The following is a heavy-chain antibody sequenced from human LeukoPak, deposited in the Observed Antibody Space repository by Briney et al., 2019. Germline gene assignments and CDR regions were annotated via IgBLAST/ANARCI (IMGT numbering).Heavy chain of an antibody. V-gene: IGHV1-18*01. CDR1: GYTFTSYA. CDR2: ISAYNGNT. J-gene: IGHJ4*02. Sequence: ASVKVSCKSSGYTFTSYAMNWVRQAPGQGLEWMGWISAYNGNTNYAQKLQGRVTMTTDTSTSTAYMELRSLRSDDTAVYYCAAAKRYSYGSYWGQGTLVTVSS. CDR3: AAAKRYSYGSY. D-gene: IGHD5-18*01.